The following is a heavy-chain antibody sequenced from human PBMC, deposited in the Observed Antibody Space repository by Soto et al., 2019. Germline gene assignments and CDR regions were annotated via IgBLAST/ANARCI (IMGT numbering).Heavy chain of an antibody. CDR3: AGRYCTNGVCPFDS. Sequence: ESGGGLVKPGESLRLSCAASEFTFSTYSMNWVRQAPGKGLEWVSSISSSSGRVYYADSVKGRFTISRDNAKNSLFLQMNSLRAEDTAVYYCAGRYCTNGVCPFDSWGQGTLVTVSS. CDR1: EFTFSTYS. D-gene: IGHD2-8*01. J-gene: IGHJ4*02. CDR2: ISSSSGRV. V-gene: IGHV3-21*01.